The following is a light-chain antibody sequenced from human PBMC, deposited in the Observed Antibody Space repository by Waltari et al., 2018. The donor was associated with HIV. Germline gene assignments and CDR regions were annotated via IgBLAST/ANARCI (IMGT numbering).Light chain of an antibody. CDR3: GTWDSSLSAV. Sequence: QSVLTQPPSVSAAPGQTVTISCSGRGSNIGGPDVSWYQQLPGTAPKLLIYDNNKRSSGIPDRFSGSKSGTSATLGITGLQTGDEADYYCGTWDSSLSAVFGGGTKVTV. CDR1: GSNIGGPD. J-gene: IGLJ3*02. CDR2: DNN. V-gene: IGLV1-51*01.